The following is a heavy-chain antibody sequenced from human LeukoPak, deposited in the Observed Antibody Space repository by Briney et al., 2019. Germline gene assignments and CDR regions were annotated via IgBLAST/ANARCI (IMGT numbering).Heavy chain of an antibody. J-gene: IGHJ4*02. V-gene: IGHV4-59*01. CDR3: ARGTTVASGIQY. CDR2: VYYSGST. D-gene: IGHD6-19*01. CDR1: GGSISNYY. Sequence: NPSETLSLTCTVSGGSISNYYLSWVRQPPGKGLEWIGYVYYSGSTTYNPSLKSRVTISVDTSKNQFYLKLSSVTTADTAVYYCARGTTVASGIQYWGQGTLVTVSS.